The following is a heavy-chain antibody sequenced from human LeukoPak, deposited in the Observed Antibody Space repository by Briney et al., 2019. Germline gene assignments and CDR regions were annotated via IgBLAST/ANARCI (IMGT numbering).Heavy chain of an antibody. CDR2: IKQDGSEK. V-gene: IGHV3-7*01. Sequence: GGSLRLSCAASGFTFSSYWMSWVRQAPGKGLEWVANIKQDGSEKYYADPVKDRFTISRDNAKNSLFLQMNSLRAEGTAVYFCAKIGVFLHFGWSSATWDYWGQGSLVTVSS. CDR3: AKIGVFLHFGWSSATWDY. CDR1: GFTFSSYW. D-gene: IGHD3-9*01. J-gene: IGHJ4*02.